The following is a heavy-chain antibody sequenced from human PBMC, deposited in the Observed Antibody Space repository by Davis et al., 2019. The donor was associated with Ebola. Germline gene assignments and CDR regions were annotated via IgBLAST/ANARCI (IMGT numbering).Heavy chain of an antibody. CDR1: GFTFSSYW. CDR2: ISWNSGSI. CDR3: AKGGLTYYYDSSGYSTGRDYFDY. J-gene: IGHJ4*02. V-gene: IGHV3-9*01. D-gene: IGHD3-22*01. Sequence: GGSLRLSCAASGFTFSSYWMSWVRQAPGKGLEWVSGISWNSGSIGYADSVKGRFTISRDNAKNSLYLQMNSLRAEDTALYYCAKGGLTYYYDSSGYSTGRDYFDYWGQGTLVTVSS.